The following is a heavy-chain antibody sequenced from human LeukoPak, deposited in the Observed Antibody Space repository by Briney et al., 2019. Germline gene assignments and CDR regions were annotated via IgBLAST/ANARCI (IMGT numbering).Heavy chain of an antibody. CDR2: IYHSGST. Sequence: SETLSFTCTVSGYSISSGYYWGWIRQPPGKGLEWIGSIYHSGSTYYNPSLKSRVTISVDTSKNQFSLKLSSVTAADTAVYYCARLSWSGKDYWGQGTLVTVSS. V-gene: IGHV4-38-2*02. CDR3: ARLSWSGKDY. J-gene: IGHJ4*02. CDR1: GYSISSGYY. D-gene: IGHD3-3*01.